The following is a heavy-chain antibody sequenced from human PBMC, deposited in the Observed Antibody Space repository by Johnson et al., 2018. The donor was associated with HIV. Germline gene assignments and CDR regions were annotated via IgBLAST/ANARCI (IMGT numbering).Heavy chain of an antibody. Sequence: VQLVESGGGVVQPGRSLRLSCAASGFTFSSYAMHCVRQAPGKGLEWVAVISYDGSNKYYADSVKGRFTISRDNSKNTLYLQMNSLRAEDTAVYYCARGREGTATGGGFDIWGQGTMVTVSS. V-gene: IGHV3-30*04. CDR2: ISYDGSNK. J-gene: IGHJ3*02. CDR1: GFTFSSYA. D-gene: IGHD1-26*01. CDR3: ARGREGTATGGGFDI.